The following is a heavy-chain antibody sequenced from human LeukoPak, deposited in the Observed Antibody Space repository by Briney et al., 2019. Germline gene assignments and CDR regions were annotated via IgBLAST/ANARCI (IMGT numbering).Heavy chain of an antibody. CDR3: ESDSSGWYYFDY. D-gene: IGHD6-19*01. J-gene: IGHJ4*02. Sequence: GGSLRLPCAASGFTFSSYSMNWVRQAPGKGLEWVSSISSSSSYIYYADSVKGRFTISRDNAKNSLYLQMNSLRAEDTAVYYCESDSSGWYYFDYWGQGTLVTVSS. CDR1: GFTFSSYS. V-gene: IGHV3-21*01. CDR2: ISSSSSYI.